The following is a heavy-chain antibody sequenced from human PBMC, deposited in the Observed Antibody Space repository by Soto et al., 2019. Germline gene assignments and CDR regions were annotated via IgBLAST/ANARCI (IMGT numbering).Heavy chain of an antibody. D-gene: IGHD3-22*01. CDR3: GRDAYYYDSSGYYLVY. CDR1: GYTFTSYA. CDR2: INPSGGST. Sequence: ASVKVSCKASGYTFTSYAMHWVRQAPGQGLEWMGIINPSGGSTTYAQNFQGRVTMTRDTSTSTVYMELSSLRSEDTAVYYCGRDAYYYDSSGYYLVYWGQGTQVTVSS. V-gene: IGHV1-46*03. J-gene: IGHJ4*02.